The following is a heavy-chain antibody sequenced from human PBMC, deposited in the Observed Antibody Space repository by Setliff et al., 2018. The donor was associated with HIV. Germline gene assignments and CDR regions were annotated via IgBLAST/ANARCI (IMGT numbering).Heavy chain of an antibody. CDR2: IYYNGTT. J-gene: IGHJ6*03. CDR1: GGSFAASH. CDR3: ARRVGITIFGAPNQYYYMDV. D-gene: IGHD3-3*01. V-gene: IGHV4-59*01. Sequence: SETLSLTCAVYGGSFAASHWSWIRQPPGKGLEWIGHIYYNGTTNYNPSMKSRLTISVDTSENQLSLKLSSVTGADTAIYYCARRVGITIFGAPNQYYYMDVWGKGTTVTVSS.